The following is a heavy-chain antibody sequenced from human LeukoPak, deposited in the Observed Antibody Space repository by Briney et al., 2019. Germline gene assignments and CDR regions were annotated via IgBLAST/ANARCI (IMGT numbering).Heavy chain of an antibody. Sequence: PSETLSLTCTLSGGSISTYYWSWIRQPPGKGLEWIGYIYHSGSTNYNPSLKSRVTISVDTSKNRLSLKLSSVTAADTAVYYCARGGGYASPIGYWGQGALVTVSS. CDR1: GGSISTYY. CDR2: IYHSGST. J-gene: IGHJ4*02. D-gene: IGHD5-12*01. CDR3: ARGGGYASPIGY. V-gene: IGHV4-59*01.